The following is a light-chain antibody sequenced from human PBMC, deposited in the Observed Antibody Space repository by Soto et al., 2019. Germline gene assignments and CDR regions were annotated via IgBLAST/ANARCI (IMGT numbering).Light chain of an antibody. CDR3: SSYTTSTVVV. J-gene: IGLJ2*01. Sequence: QSALTQPASVSGSPGQSITISCTGTSSDIGAYNYVSWYQQRPGEAPKVMIYEVSDRPSGVSNRFSGSKSGNTASLTISGLQAEDEADYYCSSYTTSTVVVFGGGPKVTVL. V-gene: IGLV2-14*01. CDR2: EVS. CDR1: SSDIGAYNY.